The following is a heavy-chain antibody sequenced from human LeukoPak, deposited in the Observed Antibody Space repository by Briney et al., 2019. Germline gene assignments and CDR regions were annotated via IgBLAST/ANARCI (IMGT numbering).Heavy chain of an antibody. CDR1: GDSINGGGYY. V-gene: IGHV4-31*01. Sequence: SETLSLTCTVSGDSINGGGYYWSWIRQHPGKGLEWIGYIYYSGSTYYNPSLKSQVTISVDTSKNPFSLKVNSVTVADTAVYYCARDNYYGPGSFVYWGQGTLVTVSS. CDR2: IYYSGST. D-gene: IGHD3-10*01. J-gene: IGHJ4*02. CDR3: ARDNYYGPGSFVY.